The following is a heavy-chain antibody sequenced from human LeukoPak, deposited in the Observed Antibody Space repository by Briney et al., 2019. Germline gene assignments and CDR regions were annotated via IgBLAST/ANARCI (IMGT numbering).Heavy chain of an antibody. CDR2: INHSGST. Sequence: SETLSLTCAVYGGSFSGYYWSWIRQPPGKGLEWIGEINHSGSTNYNPSLKSRVTISVDTSKNQFSLKLSSVTAADTAVYYCARGLYYDILTGYSPHYFDYWGQGTLVTVSS. V-gene: IGHV4-34*01. D-gene: IGHD3-9*01. CDR3: ARGLYYDILTGYSPHYFDY. CDR1: GGSFSGYY. J-gene: IGHJ4*02.